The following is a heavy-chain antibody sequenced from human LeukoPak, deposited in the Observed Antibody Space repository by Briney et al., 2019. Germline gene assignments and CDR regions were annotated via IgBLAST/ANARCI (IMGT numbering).Heavy chain of an antibody. V-gene: IGHV3-7*01. D-gene: IGHD2/OR15-2a*01. Sequence: GGSLRLSCAASGFTFSTFWMAWVRQAPGKGLEWVANIKQDGREKNYVDSVKGRFTISRDNAKDSLFLQMNYLRAEDTAVYYCARDNIGILDYWGQGTLATVSS. CDR1: GFTFSTFW. CDR2: IKQDGREK. J-gene: IGHJ4*02. CDR3: ARDNIGILDY.